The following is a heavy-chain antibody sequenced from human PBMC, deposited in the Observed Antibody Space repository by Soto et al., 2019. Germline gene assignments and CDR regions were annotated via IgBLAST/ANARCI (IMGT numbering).Heavy chain of an antibody. CDR3: AKLYGYPGPYYFDY. V-gene: IGHV5-51*01. CDR2: IYPGDSHT. CDR1: RYSFASYW. D-gene: IGHD5-18*01. Sequence: GESLKISCKGSRYSFASYWIGWVRQMPGKGLEWMGIIYPGDSHTRYSPSFQGQVTISADKSISTAYLQWSSLKASDTAVYYCAKLYGYPGPYYFDYWGQGTLVTVSS. J-gene: IGHJ4*02.